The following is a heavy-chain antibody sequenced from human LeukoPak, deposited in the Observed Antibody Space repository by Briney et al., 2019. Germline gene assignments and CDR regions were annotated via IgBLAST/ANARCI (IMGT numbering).Heavy chain of an antibody. CDR1: GGSFSGYY. D-gene: IGHD6-19*01. CDR2: INHSGST. CDR3: ARQSSSGWYLVDY. J-gene: IGHJ4*02. Sequence: SETLSLTCAVYGGSFSGYYWGWIRQPPGKGLEWIGEINHSGSTNYNPSLKSRVTISVDTSKNQFSLKLSSVTAADTAVYYCARQSSSGWYLVDYWGQGTLVTVSS. V-gene: IGHV4-34*01.